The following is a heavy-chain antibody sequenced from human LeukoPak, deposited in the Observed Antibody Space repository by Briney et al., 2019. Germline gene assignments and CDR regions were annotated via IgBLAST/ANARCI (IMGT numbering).Heavy chain of an antibody. CDR1: GFTFSNYE. J-gene: IGHJ4*02. Sequence: GGSLRLSCVASGFTFSNYEMNWARQAPGKGQEWVSYISGSGSNIYYADYVKGRFTISRDNAKNSLYLQMNSLRAEDTAVYHCARAMLVGATTFDYWGQGTLVTVSS. D-gene: IGHD1-26*01. V-gene: IGHV3-48*03. CDR3: ARAMLVGATTFDY. CDR2: ISGSGSNI.